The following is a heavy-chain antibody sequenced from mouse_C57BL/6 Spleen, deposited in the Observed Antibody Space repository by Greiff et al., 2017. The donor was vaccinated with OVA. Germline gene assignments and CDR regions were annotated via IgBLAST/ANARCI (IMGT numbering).Heavy chain of an antibody. CDR2: IDPETGGT. D-gene: IGHD2-5*01. V-gene: IGHV1-15*01. CDR3: TGDSNYDVDY. Sequence: VKLMESGAELVRPGASVTLSCKASGYTFTDYEMHWVKQTPVHGLEWIGAIDPETGGTAYNQKFKGKAILTADKSSSTAYMELRSLTSEDSAVYYCTGDSNYDVDYWGQGTTLTVSS. CDR1: GYTFTDYE. J-gene: IGHJ2*01.